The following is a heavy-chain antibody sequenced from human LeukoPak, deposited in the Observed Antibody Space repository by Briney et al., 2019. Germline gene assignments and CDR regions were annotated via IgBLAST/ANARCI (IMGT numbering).Heavy chain of an antibody. J-gene: IGHJ4*02. Sequence: SETLSLTCAVYGGSFSDYYWSWIRQPPGKGLGWIGEINHSGDTKYNPSLKSRVTISVDTSKNQFSLKLTSVTAADTAVYYCARLLGFCSGGSCYFDCWGQGTLATVSS. CDR3: ARLLGFCSGGSCYFDC. D-gene: IGHD2-15*01. CDR1: GGSFSDYY. CDR2: INHSGDT. V-gene: IGHV4-34*01.